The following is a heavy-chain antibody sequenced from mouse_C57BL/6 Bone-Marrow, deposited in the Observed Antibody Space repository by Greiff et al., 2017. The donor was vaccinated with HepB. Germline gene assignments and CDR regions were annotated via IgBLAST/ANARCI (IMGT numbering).Heavy chain of an antibody. CDR1: GFTFSDYG. V-gene: IGHV5-15*01. CDR3: ARHDGYYGFAY. D-gene: IGHD2-3*01. J-gene: IGHJ3*01. CDR2: ISNLAYSI. Sequence: EVQWVESGGGLVQPGGSLKLSCAASGFTFSDYGMAWVRQAPRKGPEWVAFISNLAYSIYYADTVTGRFTISRENAKNTLYLEMSSLRSEDTAMYYCARHDGYYGFAYWGQGTLVTVSA.